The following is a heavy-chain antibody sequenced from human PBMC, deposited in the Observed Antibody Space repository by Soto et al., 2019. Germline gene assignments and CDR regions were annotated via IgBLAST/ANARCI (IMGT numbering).Heavy chain of an antibody. CDR3: ANALGLYYFDY. Sequence: ASVKVSCKASGYTFTSYAMHWVRQAPGQRLEWMGWINAGNGNTKYSQKFQGRVTITRDTSASTAYMELSSLRSEDTAVYYCANALGLYYFDYWAQGNLVPVSS. D-gene: IGHD3-16*01. V-gene: IGHV1-3*01. J-gene: IGHJ4*02. CDR1: GYTFTSYA. CDR2: INAGNGNT.